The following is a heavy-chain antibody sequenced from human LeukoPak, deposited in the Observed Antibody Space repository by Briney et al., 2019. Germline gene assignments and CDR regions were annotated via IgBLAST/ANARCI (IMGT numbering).Heavy chain of an antibody. Sequence: SETLSLTCSVSGYSISSGYYWGWIRQPPGKGLEWIGSVYHSASTHYNPSLKSRVTISVEASKNQFSLKLSSVTAADTAVYYCASDPYYYDSSGYYGLDYWGQGTLVTVSS. J-gene: IGHJ4*02. CDR1: GYSISSGYY. CDR3: ASDPYYYDSSGYYGLDY. V-gene: IGHV4-38-2*02. CDR2: VYHSAST. D-gene: IGHD3-22*01.